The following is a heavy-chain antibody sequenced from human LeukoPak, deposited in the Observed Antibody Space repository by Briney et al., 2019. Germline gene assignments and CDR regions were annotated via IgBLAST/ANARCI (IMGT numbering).Heavy chain of an antibody. CDR2: VDPEDGET. D-gene: IGHD1-26*01. Sequence: GASVKVSCKASGYTFTDYYMHWVQQAPGKGLEWMGRVDPEDGETIYAEKFQGRVTITADTSTDTAYMELSSPRSEDTAVYYCVTVPPGGIGHAYWGQGTLVTVSS. CDR3: VTVPPGGIGHAY. V-gene: IGHV1-69-2*01. J-gene: IGHJ4*02. CDR1: GYTFTDYY.